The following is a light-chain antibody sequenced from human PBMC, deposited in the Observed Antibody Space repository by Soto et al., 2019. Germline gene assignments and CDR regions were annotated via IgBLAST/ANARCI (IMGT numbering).Light chain of an antibody. CDR3: QQYKSYPLT. J-gene: IGKJ1*01. Sequence: DIQVTQSPSTLSASVGDRVTITCRASQSISNWLAWYQQKPGKAPKLLIYKASSLESVVPSRFSGSGSGTEFTLTISSLQPDDFATYYCQQYKSYPLTSGQGTKVQIK. CDR1: QSISNW. V-gene: IGKV1-5*03. CDR2: KAS.